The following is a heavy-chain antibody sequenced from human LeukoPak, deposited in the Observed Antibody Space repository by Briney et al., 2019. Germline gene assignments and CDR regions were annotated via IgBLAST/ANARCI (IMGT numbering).Heavy chain of an antibody. Sequence: GGSLRLSCEASGFTFSNYWMLWVRHAPGKGLVWVSRINRDGTTTDYADSVKGRFTISRDDSRNTLYLQMISLRVEDTAVYYCARDQIYGATFDYWGQGTLVTVPS. V-gene: IGHV3-74*01. CDR2: INRDGTTT. CDR3: ARDQIYGATFDY. D-gene: IGHD4-17*01. CDR1: GFTFSNYW. J-gene: IGHJ4*02.